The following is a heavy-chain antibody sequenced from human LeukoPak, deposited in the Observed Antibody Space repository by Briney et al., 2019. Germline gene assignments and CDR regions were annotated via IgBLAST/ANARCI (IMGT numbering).Heavy chain of an antibody. V-gene: IGHV3-21*01. J-gene: IGHJ3*02. CDR1: GFTFSSYS. Sequence: PGGSLRLSCAASGFTFSSYSMNWVRQAPGKGLEWVSSISSSSYIYYADSVKGRFTISRDNAKKSLFLEMNSLRGEDTAVYYCVRGYSNYGYAFDMWGQGTMVTVSS. D-gene: IGHD4-11*01. CDR3: VRGYSNYGYAFDM. CDR2: ISSSSYI.